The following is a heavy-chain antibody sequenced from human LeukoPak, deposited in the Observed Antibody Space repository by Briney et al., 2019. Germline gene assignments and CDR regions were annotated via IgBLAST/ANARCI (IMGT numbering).Heavy chain of an antibody. Sequence: PSETLSLTCTVSGGSISSGDYYWSWIRQPPGKGLEWIGYIYYSGSTYYNPSLKSRVTISVDRSKNQFSLKLSSVTAADTAVYYCATSEVVAAPGAFDIWGQGTMVTVSS. CDR3: ATSEVVAAPGAFDI. J-gene: IGHJ3*02. D-gene: IGHD2-15*01. CDR2: IYYSGST. CDR1: GGSISSGDYY. V-gene: IGHV4-30-4*01.